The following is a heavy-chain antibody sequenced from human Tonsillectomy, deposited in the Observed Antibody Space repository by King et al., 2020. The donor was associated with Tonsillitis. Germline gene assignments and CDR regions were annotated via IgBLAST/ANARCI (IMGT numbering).Heavy chain of an antibody. CDR3: ARGYAH. D-gene: IGHD5-12*01. J-gene: IGHJ4*02. CDR2: IYYSGST. Sequence: VQLQESGPGLVKPSETLSLTCTVSGGSINTYSWSWIRPPPGKGLEWIGYIYYSGSTNYNPSLKSRVTISVDTSKNQFSLKLSSVTAADTAVYYCARGYAHWGQGTLVTVSS. V-gene: IGHV4-59*01. CDR1: GGSINTYS.